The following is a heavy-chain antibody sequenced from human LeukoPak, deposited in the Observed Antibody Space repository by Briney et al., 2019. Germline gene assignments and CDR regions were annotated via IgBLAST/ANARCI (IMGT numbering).Heavy chain of an antibody. CDR3: ARDRWLQSTYYFDY. J-gene: IGHJ4*02. CDR1: GHSISSGYY. CDR2: IYHSGST. D-gene: IGHD5-24*01. Sequence: SETLSLTCTVSGHSISSGYYWGCIRQPPGKGLEWIGNIYHSGSTYYNPYLKSRVTISVDTSKNQFSLKLSSVTAADTAVYYCARDRWLQSTYYFDYWGQGTLVTVSS. V-gene: IGHV4-38-2*02.